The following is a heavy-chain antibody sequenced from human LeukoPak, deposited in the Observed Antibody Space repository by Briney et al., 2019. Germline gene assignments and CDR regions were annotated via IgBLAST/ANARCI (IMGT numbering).Heavy chain of an antibody. V-gene: IGHV4-38-2*02. J-gene: IGHJ4*02. Sequence: SETLSLTCTVSGYSISSGYYWGWIRQPPGKGLEWIGSIYHSGSTYYNPSLKSRVTISVDTSKNQFSLKLSSVTAADTAVYYCARRPGVFDYWGQGTLVTVSS. CDR3: ARRPGVFDY. CDR1: GYSISSGYY. D-gene: IGHD1-14*01. CDR2: IYHSGST.